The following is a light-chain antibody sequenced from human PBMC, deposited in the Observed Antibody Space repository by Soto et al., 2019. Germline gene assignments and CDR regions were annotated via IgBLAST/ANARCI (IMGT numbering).Light chain of an antibody. J-gene: IGKJ1*01. CDR2: GAS. CDR3: QEYSKWPSRT. CDR1: QSVRIN. V-gene: IGKV3-15*01. Sequence: EIVLTQSPAALSLSPGERATLSCRASQSVRINVAWYQQKNGQAPRLLVYGASTRASGIPDRFSGSGSGTEFTLTISSLQSEDFAVYYCQEYSKWPSRTFGPGTKVDI.